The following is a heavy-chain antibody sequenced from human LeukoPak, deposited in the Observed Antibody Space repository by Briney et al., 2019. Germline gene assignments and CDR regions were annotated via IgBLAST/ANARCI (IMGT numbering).Heavy chain of an antibody. D-gene: IGHD2-2*02. V-gene: IGHV1-2*02. CDR3: AIDRSKYQLLYSWFDP. CDR2: INPNSGGT. Sequence: ASVKVSCKASGYTFTGYYMHWVRQAPGQGLEWMGWINPNSGGTNYAQKFQGRVTMTRDTSISTAYMELSRLRSDDTAVYYCAIDRSKYQLLYSWFDPWGPGTLVTVST. J-gene: IGHJ5*02. CDR1: GYTFTGYY.